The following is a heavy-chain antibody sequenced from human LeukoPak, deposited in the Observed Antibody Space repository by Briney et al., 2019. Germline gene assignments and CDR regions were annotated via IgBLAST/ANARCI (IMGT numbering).Heavy chain of an antibody. J-gene: IGHJ5*02. CDR2: ISGSGGST. V-gene: IGHV3-23*01. D-gene: IGHD6-19*01. CDR3: AKDSEPDSSGWYGWFDP. CDR1: GFTFSSYA. Sequence: GGSLRLSCAASGFTFSSYAMSWVRQVPGKGLEWVSAISGSGGSTYYADSVKGRFAISRDNSKNTLYLQMNSLRAEDTAVYYCAKDSEPDSSGWYGWFDPWGQGTLVTVSS.